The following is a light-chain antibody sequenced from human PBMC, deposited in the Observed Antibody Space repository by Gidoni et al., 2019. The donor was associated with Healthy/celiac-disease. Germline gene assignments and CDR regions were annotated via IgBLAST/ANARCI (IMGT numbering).Light chain of an antibody. V-gene: IGKV1-39*01. Sequence: DIQMTQSPSSLSASVGDRVTITCRASQSISSYLNWYQQKPGKAPKLLIYAASSWQSGVPSRFSGSGSGTDFTLTISSLQPEDFATYYCQQCYSTPPYSFGQGTRLEIK. J-gene: IGKJ2*03. CDR3: QQCYSTPPYS. CDR1: QSISSY. CDR2: AAS.